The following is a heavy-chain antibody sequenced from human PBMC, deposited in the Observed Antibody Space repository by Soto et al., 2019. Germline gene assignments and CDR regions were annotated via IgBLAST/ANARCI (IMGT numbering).Heavy chain of an antibody. J-gene: IGHJ4*02. V-gene: IGHV3-21*01. CDR1: GFTFSSYS. CDR3: AREGLILSDTAMADLDY. Sequence: EVQLVESGGGLVKPGGSLRLSCAASGFTFSSYSMNWVRQAPGKGLEWVSSISSSSSYIYYADSVKGRFTISRDNAKNSLYLQMNSLRAEDTAVYYCAREGLILSDTAMADLDYWGQGTLVTVSS. CDR2: ISSSSSYI. D-gene: IGHD5-18*01.